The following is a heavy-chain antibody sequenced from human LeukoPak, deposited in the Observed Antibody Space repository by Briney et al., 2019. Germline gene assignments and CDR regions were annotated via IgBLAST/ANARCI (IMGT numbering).Heavy chain of an antibody. CDR3: TREEAAAGLSPLDY. D-gene: IGHD6-13*01. CDR2: IRSKAYGGTT. Sequence: KTGGSLRLSCTASGFTFGDYAMSWFRQAPGKGLEWVGFIRSKAYGGTTEYAASVKARFTISRDDSKSIAYLQMNSLKTEDTAVYYCTREEAAAGLSPLDYWGQGTLVTVSS. CDR1: GFTFGDYA. V-gene: IGHV3-49*05. J-gene: IGHJ4*02.